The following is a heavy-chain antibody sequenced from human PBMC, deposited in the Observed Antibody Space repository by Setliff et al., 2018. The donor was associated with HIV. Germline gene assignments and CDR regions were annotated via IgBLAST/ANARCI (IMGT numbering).Heavy chain of an antibody. V-gene: IGHV3-48*01. D-gene: IGHD4-17*01. CDR3: TRDGGGDYGVYAPDY. CDR1: GFTFSTYS. CDR2: ISSSSSTI. J-gene: IGHJ4*02. Sequence: GSLRLSCAASGFTFSTYSMNWVRQAPGKGLEWVSYISSSSSTIYYADSVKGRFTISRDNAKNSLYLQMNSLRAEDTAVYYCTRDGGGDYGVYAPDYWGQGTLVTVSS.